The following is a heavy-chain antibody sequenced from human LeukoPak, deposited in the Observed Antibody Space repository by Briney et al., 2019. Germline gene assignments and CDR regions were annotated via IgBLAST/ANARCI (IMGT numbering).Heavy chain of an antibody. CDR2: ISAYNGNT. Sequence: GASVTVSCKASGYTFTSYGISWVRQAPGRGLEWMGWISAYNGNTNYAQKLQGRVTMTTDTSTSTAYMELRSLRSDDTAVYYCARLPPGIAAAGLDYWGQGTLVTVSS. CDR1: GYTFTSYG. V-gene: IGHV1-18*01. J-gene: IGHJ4*02. CDR3: ARLPPGIAAAGLDY. D-gene: IGHD6-13*01.